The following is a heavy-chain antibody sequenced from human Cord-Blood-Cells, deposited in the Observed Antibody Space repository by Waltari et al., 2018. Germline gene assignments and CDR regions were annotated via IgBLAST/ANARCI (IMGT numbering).Heavy chain of an antibody. CDR3: ARDGAARPAFDI. V-gene: IGHV3-33*01. D-gene: IGHD6-6*01. Sequence: QVQLVESGGGVVQPGRSLRLSCAASGFTFSSYGMPWVRQAPGKGLEWVAVIWYDGSNKYYADSVKGRFTISRDNSKNTLYLQMNSLRAEDTAVYYCARDGAARPAFDIWGQGTMVTVSS. J-gene: IGHJ3*02. CDR1: GFTFSSYG. CDR2: IWYDGSNK.